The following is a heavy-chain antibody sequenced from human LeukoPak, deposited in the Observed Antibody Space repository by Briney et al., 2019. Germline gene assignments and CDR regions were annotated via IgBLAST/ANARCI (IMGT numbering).Heavy chain of an antibody. D-gene: IGHD5-18*01. CDR1: GGSISSYY. V-gene: IGHV4-59*08. J-gene: IGHJ4*02. CDR3: ARRAMVGTFDY. CDR2: VYYSGST. Sequence: SETLSLTCTVSGGSISSYYWSWIRQPPGKGLEWIGYVYYSGSTNYNPSLKSRVTISVDTSKKQFSLKLSSVTAADTAVYYCARRAMVGTFDYWGQGTPVTVSS.